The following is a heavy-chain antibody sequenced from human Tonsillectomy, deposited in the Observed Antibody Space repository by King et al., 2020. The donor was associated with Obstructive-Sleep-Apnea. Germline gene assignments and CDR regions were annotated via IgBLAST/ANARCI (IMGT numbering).Heavy chain of an antibody. CDR1: GGSISSTNW. CDR2: IYHSGST. Sequence: VQLQESGPGLVKPSGTLSLTCAVSGGSISSTNWWSWVRQPPGKGLEWIGEIYHSGSTNYNPSLKSRVTISVDKSKNQFSLNLRSVTAADTAVYYCARDGDYGSTHAYEHFYYYYGMDVWGQRTTVIVSS. CDR3: ARDGDYGSTHAYEHFYYYYGMDV. J-gene: IGHJ6*02. V-gene: IGHV4-4*02. D-gene: IGHD3-10*01.